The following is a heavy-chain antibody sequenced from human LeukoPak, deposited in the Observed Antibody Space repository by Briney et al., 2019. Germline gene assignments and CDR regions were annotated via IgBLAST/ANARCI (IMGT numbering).Heavy chain of an antibody. Sequence: GGSLRLSCAASGFSFSGYSMNWVRQAPGKGLEWVSSISSSSSYIHYTDSVKGRFTISRDNGKNSLYLQMSSLRAEDTAVYYCAKDPHSSGWNFTAFDYWGQGTLVTVSS. CDR3: AKDPHSSGWNFTAFDY. J-gene: IGHJ4*02. CDR2: ISSSSSYI. D-gene: IGHD6-19*01. V-gene: IGHV3-21*01. CDR1: GFSFSGYS.